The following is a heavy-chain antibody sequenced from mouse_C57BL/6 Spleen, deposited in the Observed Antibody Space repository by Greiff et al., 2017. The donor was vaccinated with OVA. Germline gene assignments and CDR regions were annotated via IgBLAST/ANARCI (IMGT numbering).Heavy chain of an antibody. Sequence: EVQLVESGPGMVKPSQSLSLTCTVTGYSITSGYDWHWIRHFPGNKLEWMGYISYSGSTNYNPSLKSRISITHDTSKNHFFLKLNSVTTEDTATYYCARNWDKGWYFDVWGTGTTVTVSS. CDR1: GYSITSGYD. CDR2: ISYSGST. CDR3: ARNWDKGWYFDV. D-gene: IGHD4-1*01. J-gene: IGHJ1*03. V-gene: IGHV3-1*01.